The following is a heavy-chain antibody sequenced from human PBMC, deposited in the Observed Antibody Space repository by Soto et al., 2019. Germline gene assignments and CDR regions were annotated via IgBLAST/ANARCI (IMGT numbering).Heavy chain of an antibody. V-gene: IGHV1-3*01. CDR1: GYTFTGYA. J-gene: IGHJ4*02. D-gene: IGHD6-19*01. Sequence: ASVKVSCKACGYTFTGYAMHWVRQAPGQRLEWMGWINAGNGNTKYSQKFQGRVTITRDTSASAAYMELSSLSSEDTAVYYCARAVAVGADFDYWGQGTLVTVSS. CDR3: ARAVAVGADFDY. CDR2: INAGNGNT.